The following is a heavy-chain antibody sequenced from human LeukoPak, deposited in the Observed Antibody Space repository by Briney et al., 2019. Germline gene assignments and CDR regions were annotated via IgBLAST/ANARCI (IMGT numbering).Heavy chain of an antibody. J-gene: IGHJ4*02. D-gene: IGHD3-22*01. Sequence: ASVKVSCKASGGTFSSYAISWVRQAPGQGLEWMGWISAYNGNTNYAQKLQGRVTMTTDTSTSTAYMELRSLRSDDTAVYYCARGIGYYDSSGSSPFDYWGQGTLVTVSS. CDR2: ISAYNGNT. CDR3: ARGIGYYDSSGSSPFDY. V-gene: IGHV1-18*01. CDR1: GGTFSSYA.